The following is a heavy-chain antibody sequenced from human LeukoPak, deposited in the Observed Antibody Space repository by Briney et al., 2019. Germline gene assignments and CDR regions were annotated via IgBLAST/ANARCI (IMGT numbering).Heavy chain of an antibody. CDR1: GFTFRSYG. D-gene: IGHD4-23*01. Sequence: PGGSLRLSCSASGFTFRSYGFHWVRQAPGKGLEWVAFIRYDGNYQSYPDSVRGRLTISRDNSKNTLYLQVSSLRPEDTAIYYCAKDGTDYGRNSYDWFFDLWGRGTLVTVSS. CDR2: IRYDGNYQ. V-gene: IGHV3-30*02. J-gene: IGHJ2*01. CDR3: AKDGTDYGRNSYDWFFDL.